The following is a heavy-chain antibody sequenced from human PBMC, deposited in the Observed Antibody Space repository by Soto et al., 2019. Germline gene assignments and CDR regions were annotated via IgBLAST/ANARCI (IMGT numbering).Heavy chain of an antibody. J-gene: IGHJ6*02. D-gene: IGHD1-1*01. V-gene: IGHV1-18*04. CDR1: GYAFTSYG. Sequence: VASVKVSCKASGYAFTSYGISWVRQAPGQGLEWMGWISAYNDNTNYAQKLQDRVTMTTDTSTSTAYMELRSLRSDDTVVYYCVRENWNYDYYYGMDVWGQGTTVTVSS. CDR3: VRENWNYDYYYGMDV. CDR2: ISAYNDNT.